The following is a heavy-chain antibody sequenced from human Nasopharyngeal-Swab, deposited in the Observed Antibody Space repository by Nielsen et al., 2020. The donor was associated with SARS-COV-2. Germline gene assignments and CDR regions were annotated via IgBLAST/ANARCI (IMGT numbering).Heavy chain of an antibody. J-gene: IGHJ4*02. V-gene: IGHV4-30-2*01. Sequence: WIRQPPGKGLEWIGYIYHSGSTYYNPSLKSRVTISVDGSKNQFSLKLSSVTAADTAVYYCARATYYYDSSGVTEGPVLAFDYWGQGTLVTVSS. CDR3: ARATYYYDSSGVTEGPVLAFDY. CDR2: IYHSGST. D-gene: IGHD3-22*01.